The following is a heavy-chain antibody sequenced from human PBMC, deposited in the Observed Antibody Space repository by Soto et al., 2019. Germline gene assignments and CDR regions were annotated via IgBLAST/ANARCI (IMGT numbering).Heavy chain of an antibody. D-gene: IGHD5-18*01. CDR3: ARGFGGYSYGPRAYYMDV. Sequence: SETLCLTCAVDGGSFIGYYWSWIRQPPGKGLEWIGEINHSGSTNYNPSLKSRVTISVDTSKNQFSLKLSSVTAADTAVYYCARGFGGYSYGPRAYYMDVWGKGTTVTVSS. V-gene: IGHV4-34*01. CDR1: GGSFIGYY. CDR2: INHSGST. J-gene: IGHJ6*03.